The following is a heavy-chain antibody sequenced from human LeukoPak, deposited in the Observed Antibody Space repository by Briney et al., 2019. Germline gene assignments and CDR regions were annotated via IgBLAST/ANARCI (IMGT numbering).Heavy chain of an antibody. Sequence: GALRLSCAASGFPFDDYTMHWVRQAPGKGLEWVSLISWDGGSTYYADSVKGRFTISRDNRKSSLYLQMNSLRTEDTALHYCARNYYDTKTYYFDYWGQGTLVTVSS. D-gene: IGHD3-22*01. CDR2: ISWDGGST. J-gene: IGHJ4*02. CDR1: GFPFDDYT. V-gene: IGHV3-43*01. CDR3: ARNYYDTKTYYFDY.